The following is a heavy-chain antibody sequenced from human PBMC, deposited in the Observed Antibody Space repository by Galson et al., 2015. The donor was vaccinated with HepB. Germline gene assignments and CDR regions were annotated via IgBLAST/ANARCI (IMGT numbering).Heavy chain of an antibody. J-gene: IGHJ3*01. CDR1: GFTFSSYG. Sequence: SLRLSCAASGFTFSSYGMHWVRQAPGKGLEWVSYISNGGRTIDYADSVKGRFAISRDNAKKSLYLQMNSLRAEDTAVYYCARDDGYRRSHDAFDFWGHGTMVTVSS. CDR3: ARDDGYRRSHDAFDF. CDR2: ISNGGRTI. D-gene: IGHD5-24*01. V-gene: IGHV3-48*01.